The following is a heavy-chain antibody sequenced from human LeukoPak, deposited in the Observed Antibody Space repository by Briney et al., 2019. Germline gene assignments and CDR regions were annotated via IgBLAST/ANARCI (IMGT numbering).Heavy chain of an antibody. CDR2: INAGNGNT. CDR1: GYTFTSYA. Sequence: ASVKVSCTASGYTFTSYAMNWVRQAPGQRLEWMGWINAGNGNTKYSQKFQGRVTITRDTSASTAYMELSSLRSEDTAVYYCARGYYDFWSGYYTDNWFDPWGQGTLVTVSS. V-gene: IGHV1-3*01. D-gene: IGHD3-3*01. J-gene: IGHJ5*02. CDR3: ARGYYDFWSGYYTDNWFDP.